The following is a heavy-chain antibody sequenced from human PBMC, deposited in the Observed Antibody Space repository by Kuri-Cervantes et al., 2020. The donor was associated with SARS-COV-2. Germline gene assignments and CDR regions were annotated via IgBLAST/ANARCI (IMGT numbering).Heavy chain of an antibody. CDR1: AGTFRSYN. CDR2: IIPIFGTA. Sequence: SVKVSCNASAGTFRSYNFNWVRQAPGQGLEWMGGIIPIFGTANYAQKFQGRVTITADESTSTAYMELSSLRSEDTAVYYCARGGYNLPYYHYYGMDVWGQGTTVTVSS. J-gene: IGHJ6*02. V-gene: IGHV1-69*13. D-gene: IGHD5-24*01. CDR3: ARGGYNLPYYHYYGMDV.